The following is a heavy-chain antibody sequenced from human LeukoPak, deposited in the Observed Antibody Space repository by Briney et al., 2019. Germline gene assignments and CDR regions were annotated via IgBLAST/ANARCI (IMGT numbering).Heavy chain of an antibody. J-gene: IGHJ5*02. D-gene: IGHD3-3*01. Sequence: SETLSLACTVSGGSISSYYWSWIRQPAGKGLEWIGRIYTSGSTNYNPSLKSRVTMSVDTSKNQFSLKLSSVTAADTAVYYCAREVPAEYYDFWSGYSTYNWFDPWGQGTLVTVSS. CDR2: IYTSGST. CDR3: AREVPAEYYDFWSGYSTYNWFDP. CDR1: GGSISSYY. V-gene: IGHV4-4*07.